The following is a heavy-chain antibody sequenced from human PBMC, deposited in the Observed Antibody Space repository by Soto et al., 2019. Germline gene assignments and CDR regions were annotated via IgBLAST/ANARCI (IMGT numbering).Heavy chain of an antibody. CDR3: AIAGYYGSGILL. D-gene: IGHD3-10*01. CDR2: ISSSSSTI. CDR1: GFTFNSYS. Sequence: EVQLVESGGGLVQPGGSLRLSCAASGFTFNSYSMNWVRQAPGKGMEWVSYISSSSSTIYYADSVKGRFTISRDNAKNSLYLPMNSLRDEDTAVYYCAIAGYYGSGILLWGQGTLVTVSS. V-gene: IGHV3-48*02. J-gene: IGHJ4*02.